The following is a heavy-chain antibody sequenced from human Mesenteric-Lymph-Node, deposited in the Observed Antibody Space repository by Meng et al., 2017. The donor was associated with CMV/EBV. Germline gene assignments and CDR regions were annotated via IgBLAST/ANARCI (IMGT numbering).Heavy chain of an antibody. Sequence: GESLKISCAASGFTFSSYGIHWVRQAPGKGLEWVSHINSDGSSTNYADSVKGRFTISRDNAKNSLYLQMNSLRAEDTAVYYCARRRVGANDYWGQGTLVTVSS. CDR3: ARRRVGANDY. CDR1: GFTFSSYG. J-gene: IGHJ4*02. V-gene: IGHV3-74*01. CDR2: INSDGSST. D-gene: IGHD1-26*01.